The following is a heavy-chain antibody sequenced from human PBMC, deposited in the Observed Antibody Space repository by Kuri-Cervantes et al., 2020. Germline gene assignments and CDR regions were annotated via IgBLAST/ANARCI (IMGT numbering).Heavy chain of an antibody. Sequence: ASVKVSCKASGYTFTGYYMHWVRQAPGQGLEWMGWINPNSGGTNYAQKFQGRVTMTTDTSTSTAYMELRSLRSDDTAVYYCARVGDGYNYVHYYYYGMDVWGQGTTVTVSS. CDR1: GYTFTGYY. D-gene: IGHD5-24*01. J-gene: IGHJ6*02. CDR2: INPNSGGT. CDR3: ARVGDGYNYVHYYYYGMDV. V-gene: IGHV1-2*02.